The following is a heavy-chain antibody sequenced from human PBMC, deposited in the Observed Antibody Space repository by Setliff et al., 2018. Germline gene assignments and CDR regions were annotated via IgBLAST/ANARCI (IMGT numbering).Heavy chain of an antibody. J-gene: IGHJ6*02. V-gene: IGHV4-39*07. CDR3: ARDPSSVAARPGY. D-gene: IGHD6-6*01. CDR2: VSFFGAS. CDR1: GESFSNSY. Sequence: SETLSLTCSVYGESFSNSYWSWIRQLPGKGLEWIGTVSFFGASYSNPSLKRRVTISVDTTKNQFSLQLNSVTAADTAVYYCARDPSSVAARPGYWGQGTTVTVSS.